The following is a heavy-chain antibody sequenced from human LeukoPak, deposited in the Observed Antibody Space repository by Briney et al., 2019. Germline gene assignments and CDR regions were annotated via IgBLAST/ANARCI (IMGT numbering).Heavy chain of an antibody. J-gene: IGHJ3*02. D-gene: IGHD1-1*01. CDR3: AKDRWTEVDAFDI. Sequence: GGSLRLSCTVSGFTFSSYAMSWVRQAPGKGLEWVSAISGSGGSTYYADSVKGRFTISRDNSKNTLYLQMNSLRAEDTAVYYCAKDRWTEVDAFDIWGQGTMVTVSS. CDR1: GFTFSSYA. V-gene: IGHV3-23*01. CDR2: ISGSGGST.